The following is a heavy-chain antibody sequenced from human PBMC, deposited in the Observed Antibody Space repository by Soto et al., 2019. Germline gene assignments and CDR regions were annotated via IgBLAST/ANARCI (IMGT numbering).Heavy chain of an antibody. J-gene: IGHJ6*02. D-gene: IGHD2-15*01. V-gene: IGHV3-23*01. Sequence: GGCLRLSCAASGFTFSSYAMSWVRQAPGKGLEWVSAISGSGGSTYYADSVKGRFTISRDNSKNTLYLQMNSLRAEDTAIYYCVKFDQYCSGGSCPYYYYGMDVWGQGTTVTVSS. CDR1: GFTFSSYA. CDR2: ISGSGGST. CDR3: VKFDQYCSGGSCPYYYYGMDV.